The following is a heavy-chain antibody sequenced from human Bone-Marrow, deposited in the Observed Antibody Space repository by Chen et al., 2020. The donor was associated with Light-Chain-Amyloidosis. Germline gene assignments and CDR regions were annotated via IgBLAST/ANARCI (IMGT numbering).Heavy chain of an antibody. J-gene: IGHJ4*02. D-gene: IGHD1-1*01. CDR1: GFTFSSQP. CDR2: ISDRGSNT. CDR3: AKWDWNTNYFDD. Sequence: EVQLLESGGGLVQPGGSLRLSCAASGFTFSSQPMSWVRQAPGKGLECVSGISDRGSNTYYADSMEGRFTVSRDNSKNTLHLQMNSLGAEDTAVYYCAKWDWNTNYFDDWGQGTLVTVSS. V-gene: IGHV3-23*01.